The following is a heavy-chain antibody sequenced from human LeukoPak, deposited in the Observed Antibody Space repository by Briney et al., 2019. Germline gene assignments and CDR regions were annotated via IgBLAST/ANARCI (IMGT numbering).Heavy chain of an antibody. CDR2: ISDSSNYI. D-gene: IGHD1-14*01. CDR3: ARKTGDC. V-gene: IGHV3-21*01. CDR1: GFTFSSYN. J-gene: IGHJ4*02. Sequence: GGSLRLSCAASGFTFSSYNMNWVRQAPGKGLEWVSCISDSSNYIYYADSVRGRFTISRDNAKNSLYLQMNSLRVEDTAVYYCARKTGDCWGQGTLVIVSS.